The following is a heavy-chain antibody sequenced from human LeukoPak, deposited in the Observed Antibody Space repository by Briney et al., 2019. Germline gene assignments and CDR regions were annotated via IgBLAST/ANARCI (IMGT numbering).Heavy chain of an antibody. D-gene: IGHD3-22*01. CDR1: GGSLSGYY. J-gene: IGHJ6*02. CDR3: ARGYDSSYYYYGMDV. V-gene: IGHV4-34*01. Sequence: SETLSLTCAVYGGSLSGYYWSWIRQPPGKGLEWIGEINHSGSTNYNPSLKSRVTISVDTSKNQFSLKLSSVTAADTAVYYCARGYDSSYYYYGMDVWGQGTTVTVSS. CDR2: INHSGST.